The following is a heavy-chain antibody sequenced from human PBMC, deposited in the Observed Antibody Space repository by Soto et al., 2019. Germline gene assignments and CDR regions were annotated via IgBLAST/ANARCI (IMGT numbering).Heavy chain of an antibody. CDR3: ASRLLGLFDY. D-gene: IGHD3-16*01. CDR1: GFTFSSYA. Sequence: GGSLRLSCAASGFTFSSYAMSWVRQAPGKGLERVSAISGSGFGTYYADSVKDRFTISRDNSKNTLYLQMNSLRAEDTAVYYCASRLLGLFDYWGQGTLVTVSS. J-gene: IGHJ4*02. CDR2: ISGSGFGT. V-gene: IGHV3-23*01.